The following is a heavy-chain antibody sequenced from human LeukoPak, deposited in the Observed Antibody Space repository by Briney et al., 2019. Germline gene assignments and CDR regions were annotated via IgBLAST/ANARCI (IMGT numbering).Heavy chain of an antibody. CDR3: AKDLAPDYGDYSVFDY. CDR1: GFTFSIHW. Sequence: GGSLRLSCVASGFTFSIHWMTWVRQAPGKGLEWVSAISGSGGSTYYADSVKGRFTISRDNTKNTLYLQMNSLRAEDTAVYYCAKDLAPDYGDYSVFDYWGQGTLVTVSS. D-gene: IGHD4-17*01. CDR2: ISGSGGST. J-gene: IGHJ4*02. V-gene: IGHV3-23*01.